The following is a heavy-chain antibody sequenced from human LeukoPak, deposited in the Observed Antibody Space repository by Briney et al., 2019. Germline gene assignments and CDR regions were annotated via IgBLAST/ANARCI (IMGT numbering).Heavy chain of an antibody. V-gene: IGHV4-34*01. CDR3: ARGLIGV. Sequence: PSETLSLTCAVYGGSFSGYYWSWIRQPPGKGLEWIGEINHSGSTNYNPSLKSRVTISVDTSKNQFSLKLSSVTAADTAVYYCARGLIGVWGQGTLVTVSS. J-gene: IGHJ4*02. CDR1: GGSFSGYY. D-gene: IGHD3-10*01. CDR2: INHSGST.